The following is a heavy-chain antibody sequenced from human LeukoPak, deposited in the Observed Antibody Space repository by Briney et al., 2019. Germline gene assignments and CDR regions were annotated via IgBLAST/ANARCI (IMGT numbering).Heavy chain of an antibody. CDR1: GYSISSGYY. D-gene: IGHD5-12*01. J-gene: IGHJ4*02. CDR3: ARDGYSGSDAL. CDR2: IYHSGST. V-gene: IGHV4-38-2*02. Sequence: PSETLSLTCTVSGYSISSGYYWGWIRQPPGKGLEWIGSIYHSGSTYYNPSLKSRVTISVDTSKNQFSLKLSSVTAADTAAYYCARDGYSGSDALWGQGTLVTVSS.